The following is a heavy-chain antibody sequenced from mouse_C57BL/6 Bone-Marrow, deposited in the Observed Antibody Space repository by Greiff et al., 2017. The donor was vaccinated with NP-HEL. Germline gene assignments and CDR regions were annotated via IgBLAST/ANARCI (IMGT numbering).Heavy chain of an antibody. CDR3: ARYDYDGYAMDY. Sequence: VQLQQPGAELVKPGASVKLSCKASGYTFTSYWMQWVKQRPGQGLEWIGEIDPSDSYTNYNQKFKGKATLTVDTSSSTAYMQLSSLTSEDSAVYYGARYDYDGYAMDYWGQGTSVTVSS. J-gene: IGHJ4*01. D-gene: IGHD2-4*01. CDR2: IDPSDSYT. CDR1: GYTFTSYW. V-gene: IGHV1-50*01.